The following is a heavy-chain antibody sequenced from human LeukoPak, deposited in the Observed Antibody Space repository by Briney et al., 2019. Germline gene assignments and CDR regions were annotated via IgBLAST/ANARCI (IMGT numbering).Heavy chain of an antibody. CDR3: AREEPYDSTWASDSNWFDP. J-gene: IGHJ5*01. CDR2: IKYSGST. CDR1: GGSFSGYY. Sequence: NPSETLSLTCAVYGGSFSGYYWSWIRQPPGKGLEWIGEIKYSGSTNHNPSPKSRVSISVDTSRNQFSLKLSSVTAADTAVYYCAREEPYDSTWASDSNWFDPWGQGTLVTVSS. V-gene: IGHV4-34*01. D-gene: IGHD3-22*01.